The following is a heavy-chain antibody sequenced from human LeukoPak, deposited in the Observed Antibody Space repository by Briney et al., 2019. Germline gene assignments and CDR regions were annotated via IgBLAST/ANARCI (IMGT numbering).Heavy chain of an antibody. J-gene: IGHJ4*02. Sequence: SETLSLPCDGYGGSFSGYYWSCIRQPPGKGLEWIGEINHSGSTNYNPSLKSRVTMSVDTSKNQFSLKLSSVTAADTAVYYCARGQAYHYDTSGYSLGNFDYWGQGTLVTVSS. CDR2: INHSGST. D-gene: IGHD3-22*01. V-gene: IGHV4-34*01. CDR3: ARGQAYHYDTSGYSLGNFDY. CDR1: GGSFSGYY.